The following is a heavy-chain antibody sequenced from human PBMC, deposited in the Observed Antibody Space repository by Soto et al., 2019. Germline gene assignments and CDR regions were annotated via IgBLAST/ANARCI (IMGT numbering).Heavy chain of an antibody. CDR3: ARALLAYFGMAV. CDR1: GYSFTNYD. J-gene: IGHJ6*02. CDR2: ISAHNGNK. D-gene: IGHD1-26*01. Sequence: QLVQSGAEVKKPGASVKVSCKASGYSFTNYDIGWVRQAPGQGLEWMAWISAHNGNKHYAEKFKGRVSTTTDTSTTRAYTEAKTLTTGDTVVDYRARALLAYFGMAVWGQGTTVSVS. V-gene: IGHV1-18*01.